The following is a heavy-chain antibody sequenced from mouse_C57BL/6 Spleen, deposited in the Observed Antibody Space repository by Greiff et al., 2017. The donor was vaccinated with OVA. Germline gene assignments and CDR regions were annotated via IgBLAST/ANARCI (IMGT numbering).Heavy chain of an antibody. CDR2: IYPGSGST. CDR3: ARFINITTVVAVDY. CDR1: GYTFTSYW. Sequence: QVQLQQPGAELVKPGASVKMSCKASGYTFTSYWITWVKQRPGQGLEWIGDIYPGSGSTNYNEKFKSKATLTVDTSSSTAYMQLSSLTSEDSAVYYCARFINITTVVAVDYWGQVTTLTVSS. V-gene: IGHV1-55*01. D-gene: IGHD1-1*01. J-gene: IGHJ2*01.